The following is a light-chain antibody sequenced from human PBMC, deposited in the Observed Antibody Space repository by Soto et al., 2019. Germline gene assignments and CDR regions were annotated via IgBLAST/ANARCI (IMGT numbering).Light chain of an antibody. CDR2: AAS. Sequence: DIQMTQSPSSLSASVGDRVTITCRASQSVRMYLNWYQQKGGTATKLLIYAASTVQSGVPSRVIGSGSGTEVTLTISSLQPDDFATYYCQQYNSYSGTFGQGTKVDIK. V-gene: IGKV1-17*01. CDR3: QQYNSYSGT. CDR1: QSVRMY. J-gene: IGKJ1*01.